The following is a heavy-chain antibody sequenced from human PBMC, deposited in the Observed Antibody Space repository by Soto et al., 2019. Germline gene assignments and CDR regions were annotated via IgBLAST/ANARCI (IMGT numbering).Heavy chain of an antibody. D-gene: IGHD2-2*01. CDR1: VFSFSSYG. CDR2: ISGFGDST. Sequence: EVQLLESGGGLVQPGRSLRLSCAASVFSFSSYGMSWVRQAPGKGLEWVSGISGFGDSTYYADSVKGRFTISRDNSENTLYLQMNSLRAEDTAVYFCAKDAVVVVPAVIRNWFDPWGQGTQVTVSS. V-gene: IGHV3-23*01. CDR3: AKDAVVVVPAVIRNWFDP. J-gene: IGHJ5*02.